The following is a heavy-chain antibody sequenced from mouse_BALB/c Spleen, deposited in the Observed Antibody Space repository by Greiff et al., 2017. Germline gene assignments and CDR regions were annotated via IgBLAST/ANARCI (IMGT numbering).Heavy chain of an antibody. V-gene: IGHV14-3*02. CDR1: GFNIKDTY. CDR2: IDPANGNT. Sequence: VQLKESGAELVKPGASVKLSCTASGFNIKDTYMHWVKQRPEQSLEWIGRIDPANGNTKYDPKFQGKATITADTSSNTAYLQLSSLTSEDTAVYYCAVITTVYYFDYWGQGTTRTVSS. D-gene: IGHD1-1*01. CDR3: AVITTVYYFDY. J-gene: IGHJ2*01.